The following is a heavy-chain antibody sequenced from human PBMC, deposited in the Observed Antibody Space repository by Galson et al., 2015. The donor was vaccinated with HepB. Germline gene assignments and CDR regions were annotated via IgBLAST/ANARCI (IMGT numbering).Heavy chain of an antibody. CDR3: ARDGAYCTRTRCNSNYYYMDV. V-gene: IGHV7-4-1*02. D-gene: IGHD2-2*02. CDR1: GYSFINYA. CDR2: INTNTGNP. J-gene: IGHJ6*03. Sequence: SVKVSCKASGYSFINYAMNWVRQAPGQGLEWMGWINTNTGNPTYALGFTGRFVFSFDTSVGTAYLEISRLEAEDTAVYYCARDGAYCTRTRCNSNYYYMDVWGKGTTVTVSS.